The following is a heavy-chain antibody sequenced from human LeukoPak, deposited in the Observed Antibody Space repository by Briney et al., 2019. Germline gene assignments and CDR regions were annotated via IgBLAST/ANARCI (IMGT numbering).Heavy chain of an antibody. CDR2: MSISSSDI. Sequence: GGSLRLSCAASGFTFSSYSMNWVRQAPGKGLEWVSSMSISSSDIYYADSVKGRFTISRDNAKNSLYLQMNSLRAEDTAVYYCARARTYYYDSSGYYYDYYYYMDVWGKGTTVTVSS. J-gene: IGHJ6*03. D-gene: IGHD3-22*01. CDR1: GFTFSSYS. V-gene: IGHV3-21*01. CDR3: ARARTYYYDSSGYYYDYYYYMDV.